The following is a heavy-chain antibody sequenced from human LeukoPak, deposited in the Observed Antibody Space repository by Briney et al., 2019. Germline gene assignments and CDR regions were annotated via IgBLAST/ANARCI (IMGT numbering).Heavy chain of an antibody. CDR3: ARDSGSYGMDV. J-gene: IGHJ6*02. D-gene: IGHD6-25*01. CDR1: GFTFSSYD. CDR2: IGTAGDT. Sequence: GGSLRLSCAASGFTFSSYDMHWVRQATGKGLEWVSAIGTAGDTYYPGSVKGRFTISRENAKNSLYLQMNSLRAGGTAVYYCARDSGSYGMDVWGQGTTVTVSS. V-gene: IGHV3-13*01.